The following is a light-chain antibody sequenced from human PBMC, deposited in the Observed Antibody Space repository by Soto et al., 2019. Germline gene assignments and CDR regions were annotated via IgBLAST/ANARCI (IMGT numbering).Light chain of an antibody. CDR1: SSDVGGYYY. J-gene: IGLJ1*01. CDR3: SSYAGTNTPYA. Sequence: QSALTQPPSASGSPGQSVTISCTGTSSDVGGYYYVSWYQQHPGKAPKLMIYEVSKRPSGVPDRFSGSKSGNTASLTVSGLQAEDEADYYCSSYAGTNTPYAFGTGTKLTVL. V-gene: IGLV2-8*01. CDR2: EVS.